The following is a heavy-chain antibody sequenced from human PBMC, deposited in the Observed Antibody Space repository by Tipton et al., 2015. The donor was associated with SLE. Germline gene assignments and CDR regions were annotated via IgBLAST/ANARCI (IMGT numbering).Heavy chain of an antibody. CDR3: ARRGRGEGAFDI. Sequence: TLSLTCTVSDDSISSIAYYWGWIRQPPGKWLEWIGSFYYSGNTYYSPSLKSRVTISVDASKNQFSLKLTSVTAADTALYYWARRGRGEGAFDIWGQGTMVTVSS. V-gene: IGHV4-39*07. D-gene: IGHD2-21*01. CDR1: DDSISSIAYY. J-gene: IGHJ3*02. CDR2: FYYSGNT.